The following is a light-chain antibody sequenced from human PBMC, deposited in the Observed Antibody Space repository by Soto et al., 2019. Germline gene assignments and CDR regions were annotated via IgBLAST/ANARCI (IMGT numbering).Light chain of an antibody. J-gene: IGLJ2*01. CDR3: ASWDDTLSVPV. CDR2: RND. Sequence: QSVLTQPPSASGTPGQRVTISCSGSRTDIGSNYVYWYQHLPGMAPKLLIFRNDHRPSSVPDRISGSRSGASASLAIIGLRSEDEADYYCASWDDTLSVPVFGGGTQLTVL. CDR1: RTDIGSNY. V-gene: IGLV1-47*01.